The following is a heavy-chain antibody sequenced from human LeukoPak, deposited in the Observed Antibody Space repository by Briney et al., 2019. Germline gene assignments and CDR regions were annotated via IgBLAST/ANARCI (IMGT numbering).Heavy chain of an antibody. D-gene: IGHD3-10*01. Sequence: PSETLSRTCTVSGGSISSYYWSWIRQPPGKGLEWIGYIYCSGSTNYNPSLKSRVTISVDTSKNQFSLKLSSVTAADTAVYYCARAHLGKGSYYYYYMDVWGKGTTVTVSS. CDR3: ARAHLGKGSYYYYYMDV. J-gene: IGHJ6*03. V-gene: IGHV4-59*01. CDR1: GGSISSYY. CDR2: IYCSGST.